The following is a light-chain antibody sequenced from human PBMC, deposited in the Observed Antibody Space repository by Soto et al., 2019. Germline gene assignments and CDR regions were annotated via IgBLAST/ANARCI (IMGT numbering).Light chain of an antibody. CDR1: SIDVGAYNY. V-gene: IGLV2-14*01. CDR2: DVS. Sequence: QSALTQPASVSASPGQSITISCTGTSIDVGAYNYVSWYQQHPGKAPKLMIYDVSNRPSGVSNRFSGSKSGNTASLTISGLQAEDDADYYCSSYTSSSPYVFGTGTKLTVL. J-gene: IGLJ1*01. CDR3: SSYTSSSPYV.